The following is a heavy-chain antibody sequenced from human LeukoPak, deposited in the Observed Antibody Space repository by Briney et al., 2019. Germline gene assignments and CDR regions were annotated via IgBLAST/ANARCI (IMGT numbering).Heavy chain of an antibody. Sequence: GRSLRLSCAASGFTFDDYAMHWVRQAPGKGLEWVSGISWNSGYIGYADSVRGRFTLSRDNAKNSLYLQMNSLRPEDMALYYCARGTATGGRLDYWGQGTLVTVSS. V-gene: IGHV3-9*03. D-gene: IGHD5-24*01. CDR1: GFTFDDYA. J-gene: IGHJ4*02. CDR3: ARGTATGGRLDY. CDR2: ISWNSGYI.